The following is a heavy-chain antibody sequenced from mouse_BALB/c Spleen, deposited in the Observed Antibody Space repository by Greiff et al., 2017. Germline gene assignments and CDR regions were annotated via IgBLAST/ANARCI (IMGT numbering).Heavy chain of an antibody. CDR2: INSDGGST. V-gene: IGHV5-2*01. D-gene: IGHD2-12*01. J-gene: IGHJ3*01. Sequence: EVQVVESGGGLVQPGESLKLSCESNEYEFPSHDMSWVRKTPEKRLELVAAINSDGGSTYYPDTMERRFIISRDNTKKTLYLQMSSLRSEDTALYYCASYNYDVGWFAYWGQGTLVTVSA. CDR1: EYEFPSHD. CDR3: ASYNYDVGWFAY.